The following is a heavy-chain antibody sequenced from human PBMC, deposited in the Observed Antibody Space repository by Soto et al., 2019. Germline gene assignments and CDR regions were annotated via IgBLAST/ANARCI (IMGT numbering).Heavy chain of an antibody. Sequence: QLQLQESGPGLVKPSETLSLTCIVSGGSISSSGYYWGWIRQPPGKGLEWIGSIYYSGTTYYNPSLKSRVTISVDTSKNQFSLKVTSVTAADTAVYYCARKGDCGGNCYSGYYFDYWGQETLVTVSS. CDR2: IYYSGTT. V-gene: IGHV4-39*01. J-gene: IGHJ4*02. D-gene: IGHD2-21*02. CDR1: GGSISSSGYY. CDR3: ARKGDCGGNCYSGYYFDY.